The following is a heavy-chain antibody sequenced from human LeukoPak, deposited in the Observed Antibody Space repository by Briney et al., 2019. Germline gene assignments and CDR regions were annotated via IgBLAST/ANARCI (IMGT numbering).Heavy chain of an antibody. D-gene: IGHD3-3*01. CDR2: IYYSGST. J-gene: IGHJ3*02. CDR3: ARDSRRDDFWSGTDAFDI. CDR1: GGSISSGDYY. Sequence: PSETLSLTCTVSGGSISSGDYYWSWIRQPPGKGLEWIGYIYYSGSTYYNPSLKSRVTISVDTSKNQFSLRLSSVTAADTAVYYCARDSRRDDFWSGTDAFDIWGQGTMVAVSS. V-gene: IGHV4-30-4*08.